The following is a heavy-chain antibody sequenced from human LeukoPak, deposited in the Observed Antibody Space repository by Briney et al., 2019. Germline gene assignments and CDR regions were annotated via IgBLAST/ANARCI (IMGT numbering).Heavy chain of an antibody. CDR2: LNPNTGDT. CDR1: GYXFTGYY. J-gene: IGHJ4*02. D-gene: IGHD1-14*01. Sequence: ASVKVSCKASGYXFTGYYMHWVRQAPGQGLEWMGFLNPNTGDTSYAPQFQGRVTMTRDTSVSTAYMELTKLELDDTAIYYCSRDLTNPENFDYWGQGTLVTVSS. V-gene: IGHV1-2*02. CDR3: SRDLTNPENFDY.